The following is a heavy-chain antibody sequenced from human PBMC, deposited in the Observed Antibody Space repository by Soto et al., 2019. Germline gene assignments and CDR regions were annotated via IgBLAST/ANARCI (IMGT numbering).Heavy chain of an antibody. J-gene: IGHJ6*02. V-gene: IGHV4-39*01. D-gene: IGHD4-4*01. CDR3: APTTVRGVGYYYYGMDV. Sequence: PSETLSLTCTVSGGSISSSSYYWGWIRQPPGKGLEWIGSIYYSGSTYYNPSLKSRVTISVDTSKNQSSLKLSSVTAADTAVYYCAPTTVRGVGYYYYGMDVWGQGTTVTVSS. CDR1: GGSISSSSYY. CDR2: IYYSGST.